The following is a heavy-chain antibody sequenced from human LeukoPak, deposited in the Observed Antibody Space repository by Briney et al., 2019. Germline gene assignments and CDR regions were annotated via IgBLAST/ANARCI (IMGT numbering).Heavy chain of an antibody. V-gene: IGHV3-72*01. Sequence: GGSLRLSCAVSGYTFSDHFLDWVRQAPGKGLEWVGRSRNKAKSYTTEYAASVKGRFTISRDDSKNSLYLQMNSLETEDTAVYYCVRVGSVSGSDYLDYWGQGTLVTVSS. CDR1: GYTFSDHF. D-gene: IGHD6-19*01. CDR2: SRNKAKSYTT. J-gene: IGHJ4*02. CDR3: VRVGSVSGSDYLDY.